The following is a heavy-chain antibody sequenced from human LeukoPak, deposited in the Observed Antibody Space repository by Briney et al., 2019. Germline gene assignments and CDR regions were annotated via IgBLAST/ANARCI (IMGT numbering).Heavy chain of an antibody. CDR1: GGSISSSS. CDR3: ARAHSKMTTVTETDY. J-gene: IGHJ4*02. V-gene: IGHV3-30*03. CDR2: ISHDGNNK. Sequence: LSLTCTVSGGSISSSSYYWGWIRQAPGKGLDWVAVISHDGNNKYYADSVKGRFTISRDNSRNTLYLQMNSLRAEDTAVYYCARAHSKMTTVTETDYWGQGTLVTVSS. D-gene: IGHD4-17*01.